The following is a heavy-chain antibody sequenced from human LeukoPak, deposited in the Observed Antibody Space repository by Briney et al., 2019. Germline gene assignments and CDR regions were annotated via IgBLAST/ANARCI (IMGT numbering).Heavy chain of an antibody. Sequence: GGSLRLSCAASGFTFSSYEMNWVRQAPGKGLEWVSYISSSGSTIYYADSVKGRFTISRDNAKNSLYLQMNSLRAEDTAVYYCARNPRHNYDILTGYPPWFTWDYYYMDVWGKGTTVTISS. CDR1: GFTFSSYE. CDR2: ISSSGSTI. D-gene: IGHD3-9*01. V-gene: IGHV3-48*03. CDR3: ARNPRHNYDILTGYPPWFTWDYYYMDV. J-gene: IGHJ6*03.